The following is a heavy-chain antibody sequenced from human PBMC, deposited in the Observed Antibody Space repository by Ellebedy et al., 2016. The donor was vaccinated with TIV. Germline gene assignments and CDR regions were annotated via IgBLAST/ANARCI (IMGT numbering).Heavy chain of an antibody. Sequence: MPSETLSLTCTVSGGSISSTGYYWGWIRQPPGKGLEWIGSIAYSGNTYYNPSLESRVTISVGTSKIQFALKLSSVTAADTAVYYCARLTRSPEAAAGPGGRFDPWGQGTLVTVSS. CDR1: GGSISSTGYY. CDR3: ARLTRSPEAAAGPGGRFDP. J-gene: IGHJ5*02. V-gene: IGHV4-39*01. CDR2: IAYSGNT. D-gene: IGHD6-13*01.